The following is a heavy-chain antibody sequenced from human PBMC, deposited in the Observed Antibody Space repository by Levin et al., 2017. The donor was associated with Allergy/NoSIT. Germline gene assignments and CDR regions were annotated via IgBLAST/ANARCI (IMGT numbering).Heavy chain of an antibody. CDR2: IWHDGSQT. J-gene: IGHJ3*02. D-gene: IGHD2-15*01. CDR3: ARIPGSPTRWEVLGDVFDI. Sequence: GESLKISCVGSGFSFNSYGIHWVRQAPGKGLEWVAFIWHDGSQTYIADSVKGRFIISRDNSRNTLFLQMNSLTVEDTAVYYCARIPGSPTRWEVLGDVFDIWGQGTTVTVSP. V-gene: IGHV3-33*01. CDR1: GFSFNSYG.